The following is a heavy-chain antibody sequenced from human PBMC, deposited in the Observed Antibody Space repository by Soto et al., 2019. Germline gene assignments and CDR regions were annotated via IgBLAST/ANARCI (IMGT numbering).Heavy chain of an antibody. J-gene: IGHJ5*02. Sequence: PSETLSLTCNVTGGSISRSYWSWVRQSPGKGLEWIGYIHYSGSTTYSPSLRSRVTISLTPSESQFSLKLTSVTAADTAIYYCARESIGGWLLSWGRGSLVTVSS. V-gene: IGHV4-59*01. CDR1: GGSISRSY. CDR2: IHYSGST. D-gene: IGHD2-21*02. CDR3: ARESIGGWLLS.